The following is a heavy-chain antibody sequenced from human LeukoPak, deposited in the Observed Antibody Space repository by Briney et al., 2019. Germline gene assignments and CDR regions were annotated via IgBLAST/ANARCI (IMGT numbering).Heavy chain of an antibody. Sequence: SETLSLTCTVSGGSISSYYWSWIRQPAGKGLEWIGRIYTSGSTNYNPSLKSRVTMSVDTSKNQFSLKLSSVTAADTAVYYCAREPYSSSSYHYYGMDVWGQGTTVTVSS. CDR3: AREPYSSSSYHYYGMDV. V-gene: IGHV4-4*07. CDR2: IYTSGST. D-gene: IGHD6-6*01. CDR1: GGSISSYY. J-gene: IGHJ6*02.